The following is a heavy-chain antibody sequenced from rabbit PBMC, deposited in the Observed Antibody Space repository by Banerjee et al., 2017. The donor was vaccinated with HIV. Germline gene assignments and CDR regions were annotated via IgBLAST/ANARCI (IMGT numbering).Heavy chain of an antibody. D-gene: IGHD1-1*01. V-gene: IGHV1S7*01. CDR2: IYTGDGST. CDR3: ARGATTNTAYMGL. Sequence: QLKETGGGLVQPGGSLTLSCKASGFDFSSYWMSWVRQAPGKGLEWIGTIYTGDGSTYYTSWVNGRFTLSSDNAQNTLYVQLNSLTAADTATYFCARGATTNTAYMGLWGQGTLVTVS. CDR1: GFDFSSYW. J-gene: IGHJ4*01.